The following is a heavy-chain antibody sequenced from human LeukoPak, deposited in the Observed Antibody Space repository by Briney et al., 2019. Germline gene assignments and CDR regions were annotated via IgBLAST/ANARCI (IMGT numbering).Heavy chain of an antibody. CDR2: ISYDGSNK. V-gene: IGHV3-30*04. CDR1: GFTFRNYA. Sequence: GWSLRLSCAASGFTFRNYAMHRARQAPGKGLLCPTVISYDGSNKYYADFGKGRFTISRDDSKTTLYLQLNSLTPDDTAVYYCAKDSGDYFSIQNYFDCWGQGTLVTVSS. J-gene: IGHJ4*02. CDR3: AKDSGDYFSIQNYFDC. D-gene: IGHD3-22*01.